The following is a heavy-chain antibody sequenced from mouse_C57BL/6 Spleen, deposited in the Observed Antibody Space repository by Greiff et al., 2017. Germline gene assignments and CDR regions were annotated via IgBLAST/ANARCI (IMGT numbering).Heavy chain of an antibody. D-gene: IGHD2-4*01. V-gene: IGHV1-55*01. CDR1: GYTFTSYW. CDR2: IYPGSGST. Sequence: VQLQQPGAELVKPGASVKMSCKASGYTFTSYWITWVKQRPGQGLEWIGDIYPGSGSTNYNEKFKSKATLTVDTSSSTAYMQLSSLTSEDSAVYYCAREDYDGAGFAYWGQGTLVTVSA. J-gene: IGHJ3*01. CDR3: AREDYDGAGFAY.